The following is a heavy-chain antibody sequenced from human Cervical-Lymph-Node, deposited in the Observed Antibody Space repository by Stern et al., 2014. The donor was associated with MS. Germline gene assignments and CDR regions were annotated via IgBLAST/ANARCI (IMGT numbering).Heavy chain of an antibody. Sequence: QVQLVQSGAEVKKPGASVRLSCKASGYTFTSYYLHWVRQAPGLGLEWMGIIHPTGGHKDYAQDFQDRLTITRDTSTTTVYMELSSLRSEDTAVYYCARGYRGYRGYDIYFFYYGMDVWGQGTTVTVSS. D-gene: IGHD5-12*01. CDR1: GYTFTSYY. CDR3: ARGYRGYRGYDIYFFYYGMDV. V-gene: IGHV1-46*01. CDR2: IHPTGGHK. J-gene: IGHJ6*02.